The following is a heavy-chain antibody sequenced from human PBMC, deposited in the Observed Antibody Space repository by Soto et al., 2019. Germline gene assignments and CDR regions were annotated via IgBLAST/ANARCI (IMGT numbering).Heavy chain of an antibody. V-gene: IGHV3-33*01. Sequence: QMQLVESGGGVVQPGRSLRLSCGASGFTFSSYGMHWVRQAPGKGLEWVAVIWYDGSNKNHADSVKGRFIISRDNSKNTLYLQMDSLRAEDTAVYYCARGNYNYYYVMDVWGQGTTVTVSS. CDR3: ARGNYNYYYVMDV. CDR2: IWYDGSNK. CDR1: GFTFSSYG. J-gene: IGHJ6*02. D-gene: IGHD4-4*01.